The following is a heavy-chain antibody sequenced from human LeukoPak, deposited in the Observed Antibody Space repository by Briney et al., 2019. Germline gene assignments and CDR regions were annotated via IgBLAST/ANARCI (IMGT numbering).Heavy chain of an antibody. Sequence: VGSLTVYCTASGFTFSGYAMHWVRQATGKGLEWVAAISNDGGGTMYAAFVEGRFTISRDNSKSTLFLQMNCLRAEDTALYYCAKGSSGYFADLWGQGTLVTVSS. CDR3: AKGSSGYFADL. D-gene: IGHD3-22*01. CDR1: GFTFSGYA. J-gene: IGHJ5*02. CDR2: ISNDGGGT. V-gene: IGHV3-23*01.